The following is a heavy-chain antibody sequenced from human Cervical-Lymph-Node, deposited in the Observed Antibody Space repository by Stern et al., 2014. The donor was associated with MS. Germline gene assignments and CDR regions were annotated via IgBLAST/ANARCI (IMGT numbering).Heavy chain of an antibody. CDR2: INHRGST. CDR1: GGSFSGYY. Sequence: QVQLQQWGAGLLKPSETLSLTCAVYGGSFSGYYWSWIRQPPGKGLEWIGEINHRGSTNYNPSLKSRVTISVDTSKNQFSLKLSSVTAADTAVYYCARVAVAGTGWADYWGQGTLVTVSS. D-gene: IGHD6-19*01. V-gene: IGHV4-34*01. J-gene: IGHJ4*02. CDR3: ARVAVAGTGWADY.